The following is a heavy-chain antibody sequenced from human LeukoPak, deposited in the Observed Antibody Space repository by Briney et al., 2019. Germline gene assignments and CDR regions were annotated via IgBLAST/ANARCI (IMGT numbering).Heavy chain of an antibody. D-gene: IGHD4-17*01. V-gene: IGHV1-69*04. Sequence: SVKVSCKASGGTFSSYAISWVRQAPGQELEWMGRIIPILGIANYAQKFQGRVTITADKSTSTAYMELSSLRSEDTAVYYCARDRYGDYSGWYFDLWGRGTLVTVSS. J-gene: IGHJ2*01. CDR3: ARDRYGDYSGWYFDL. CDR2: IIPILGIA. CDR1: GGTFSSYA.